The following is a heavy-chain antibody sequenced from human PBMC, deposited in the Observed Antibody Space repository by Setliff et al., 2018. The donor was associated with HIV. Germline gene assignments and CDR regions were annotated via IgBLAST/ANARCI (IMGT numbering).Heavy chain of an antibody. Sequence: SVKVSCKASGGTFSSYAISWVRQAPGQGLEWMGGIIPIFGTANYAQKFQGRVTITADKSTSTSYMHLSSLRAEDTAVYYCVKARVDGDYYYYYYMDVWGKGTTVTVSS. D-gene: IGHD4-17*01. V-gene: IGHV1-69*06. CDR1: GGTFSSYA. CDR3: VKARVDGDYYYYYYMDV. J-gene: IGHJ6*03. CDR2: IIPIFGTA.